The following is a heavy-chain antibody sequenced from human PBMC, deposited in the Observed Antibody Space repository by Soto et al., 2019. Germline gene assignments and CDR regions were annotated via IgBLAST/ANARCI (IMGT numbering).Heavy chain of an antibody. D-gene: IGHD2-8*01. CDR2: IYGGRTT. CDR1: GFTVSRDF. CDR3: ATRGV. J-gene: IGHJ4*02. Sequence: EVQLVESGGDLIQPGGSLRLSCAASGFTVSRDFITWFRQAPGKGLEWVSIIYGGRTTYYADSVKGRFTISTDNSKNTLYLQMNSLTAEDTAVYYCATRGVWGQGTLVTVSS. V-gene: IGHV3-53*01.